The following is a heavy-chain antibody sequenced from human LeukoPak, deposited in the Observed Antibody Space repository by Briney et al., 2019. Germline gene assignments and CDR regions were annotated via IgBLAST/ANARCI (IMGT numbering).Heavy chain of an antibody. Sequence: RGASVKVSCKASGYTFTSYDINWVRQATGQGLEWMGWMNPNSGNTGYAQKFQGRVTMTRNTSISTAYMELSSLRSEDTAVYYCATSSSAAAGFYYYFDYWGQGTLVTVSS. CDR2: MNPNSGNT. V-gene: IGHV1-8*01. CDR3: ATSSSAAAGFYYYFDY. D-gene: IGHD6-13*01. CDR1: GYTFTSYD. J-gene: IGHJ4*02.